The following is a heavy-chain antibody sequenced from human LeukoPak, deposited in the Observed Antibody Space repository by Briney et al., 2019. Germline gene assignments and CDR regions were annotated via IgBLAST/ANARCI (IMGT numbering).Heavy chain of an antibody. Sequence: AASVKVSCKASGYTFTGYYMHWVRQAPGQGLEWMGWINPNSGGTNYAQKFQGRVTMTRDTSISTAYMELSRLRSDDTAVYYCARGGGSGSYLYYYYYYYMDVWGKGTTVTISS. CDR2: INPNSGGT. CDR1: GYTFTGYY. J-gene: IGHJ6*03. V-gene: IGHV1-2*02. CDR3: ARGGGSGSYLYYYYYYYMDV. D-gene: IGHD3-10*01.